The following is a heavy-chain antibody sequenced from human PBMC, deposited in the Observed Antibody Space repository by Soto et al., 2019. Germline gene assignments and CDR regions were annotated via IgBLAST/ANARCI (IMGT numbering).Heavy chain of an antibody. V-gene: IGHV1-69*04. CDR2: VNPILSMS. D-gene: IGHD3-10*01. CDR1: GDTFSFYS. Sequence: QVQLVQSGAEVKRPGSSVKVSCKASGDTFSFYSINWVRQAPGLGLEWMGRVNPILSMSNYAQRFQGRVTMTADKSTSTGYMELSGLRSEDTAMYYCATSYGSGSRAFDYWGQGALVTVSS. CDR3: ATSYGSGSRAFDY. J-gene: IGHJ4*02.